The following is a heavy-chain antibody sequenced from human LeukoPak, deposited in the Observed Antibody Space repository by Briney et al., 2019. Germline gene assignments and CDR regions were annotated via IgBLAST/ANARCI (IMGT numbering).Heavy chain of an antibody. CDR2: IYYSGST. Sequence: PSETLSLTCTVSGGSISSSRYYWGWIRQPPGKGLEWIGYIYYSGSTNYNPSLKSRVTMSVDTSKNQFSLKLNSVTTADTAVYYCARATVDTAMVLAYWGQGTLVTVSS. V-gene: IGHV4-61*05. CDR3: ARATVDTAMVLAY. J-gene: IGHJ4*02. CDR1: GGSISSSRYY. D-gene: IGHD5-18*01.